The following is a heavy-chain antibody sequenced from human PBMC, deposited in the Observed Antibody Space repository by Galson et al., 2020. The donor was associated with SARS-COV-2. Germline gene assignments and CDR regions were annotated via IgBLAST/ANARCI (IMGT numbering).Heavy chain of an antibody. CDR1: GTSISGGSYS. D-gene: IGHD3-22*01. CDR3: ARSYDSSGYYQD. V-gene: IGHV4-31*11. Sequence: SETLSLTCAVSGTSISGGSYSWNWIRQPPGKGLEWIGYIYYSGSTYYNPSLKSRVTISVDTSKNQFSLKLSSVTAADTAVYYCARSYDSSGYYQDWGQGTLVTVSS. J-gene: IGHJ4*02. CDR2: IYYSGST.